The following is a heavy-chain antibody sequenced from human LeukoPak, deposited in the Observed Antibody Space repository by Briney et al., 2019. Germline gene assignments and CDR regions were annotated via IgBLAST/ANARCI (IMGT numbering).Heavy chain of an antibody. CDR2: INPNSGDT. Sequence: ASVKVSCKASGYTFTSYGISWVRQATGQGLEWMGWINPNSGDTKYAQKFQGRVTVTRDKSISTAYMELSRLTSDDTAVYYCARGYDSGGCYLPDHWGQGTLVTVSS. J-gene: IGHJ4*02. CDR1: GYTFTSYG. CDR3: ARGYDSGGCYLPDH. V-gene: IGHV1-2*02. D-gene: IGHD3-22*01.